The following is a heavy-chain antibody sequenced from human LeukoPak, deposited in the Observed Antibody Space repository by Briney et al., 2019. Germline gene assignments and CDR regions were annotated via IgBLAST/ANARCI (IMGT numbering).Heavy chain of an antibody. CDR2: ISGSGGST. V-gene: IGHV3-23*01. CDR1: GFTFSSYG. J-gene: IGHJ4*02. D-gene: IGHD7-27*01. Sequence: GGSLRLSCAASGFTFSSYGMSWVRQAPGKGLEWVSAISGSGGSTYYADSVKGRFAISRDNSKNTLYLQMNSLRAEDTAVYYCAKASWGRGITLLVYFDYWGQGTLVTVSS. CDR3: AKASWGRGITLLVYFDY.